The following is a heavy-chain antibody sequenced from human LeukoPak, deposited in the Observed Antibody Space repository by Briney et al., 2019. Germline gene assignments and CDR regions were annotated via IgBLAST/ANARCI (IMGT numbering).Heavy chain of an antibody. CDR3: AKGPDRSSGWYWFDP. D-gene: IGHD6-13*01. CDR1: GFTFSHYA. CDR2: ISASGETT. J-gene: IGHJ5*02. V-gene: IGHV3-23*01. Sequence: GGSLRLSCAVSGFTFSHYAMSWVRQAPGKGLEWVSAISASGETTYYADSVKGRSTISRDNSKNTLYLQMKSLRAEDTAVYYCAKGPDRSSGWYWFDPWGQGTLVTVSS.